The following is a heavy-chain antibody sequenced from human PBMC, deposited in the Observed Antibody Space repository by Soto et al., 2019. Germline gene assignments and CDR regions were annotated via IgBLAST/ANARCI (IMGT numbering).Heavy chain of an antibody. Sequence: QVQLVQSGAEMKEPGSSVKVSCKTSGGIFSSSAISWLRQAPGQGLEWMGGIIPLFRTPDYAQKFQGRATIAADESTSTAYMELSSLRSQDTAVYYCARDNDRLQLGGNYYYILDVWGQGTTITVSS. J-gene: IGHJ6*02. CDR1: GGIFSSSA. CDR3: ARDNDRLQLGGNYYYILDV. D-gene: IGHD4-4*01. V-gene: IGHV1-69*12. CDR2: IIPLFRTP.